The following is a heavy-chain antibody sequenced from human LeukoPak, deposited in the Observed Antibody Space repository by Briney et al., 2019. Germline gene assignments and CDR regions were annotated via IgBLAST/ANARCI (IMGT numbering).Heavy chain of an antibody. CDR1: GFTFSSYD. Sequence: GGSLRLSCAASGFTFSSYDMYWVRQTPGKGPGWVAVVSYDGSHTYYADSVKGRFTISRDNSKNTLYLQMNSLRAEDTAVYYCAKTQRYSPNWLDPWGQGTLVTVSS. J-gene: IGHJ5*02. V-gene: IGHV3-30-3*02. D-gene: IGHD1-26*01. CDR3: AKTQRYSPNWLDP. CDR2: VSYDGSHT.